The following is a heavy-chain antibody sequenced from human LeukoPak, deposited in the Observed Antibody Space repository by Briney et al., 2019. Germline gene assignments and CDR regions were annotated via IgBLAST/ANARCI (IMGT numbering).Heavy chain of an antibody. CDR1: GYSFTSYW. V-gene: IGHV5-51*01. J-gene: IGHJ5*02. CDR2: INPGDSDP. CDR3: ARQWLYYDSSAYRNYNCFDP. D-gene: IGHD3-22*01. Sequence: GESLKISCKGSGYSFTSYWIGWVRQLPGKGLEWMGIINPGDSDPRYSPSFQGQVTISVDKSINTAYLQWSSLKASDTAMYYCARQWLYYDSSAYRNYNCFDPWGQGTLVTVSS.